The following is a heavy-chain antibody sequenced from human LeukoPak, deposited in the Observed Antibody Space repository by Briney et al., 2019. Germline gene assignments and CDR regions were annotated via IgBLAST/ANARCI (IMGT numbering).Heavy chain of an antibody. V-gene: IGHV1-18*01. CDR1: GYTYTTYG. CDR3: ARGGEGPYGNYAPDS. Sequence: GASVKVSCKSSGYTYTTYGITWVRQAPGQGLEWMGWISVYNGKTKYAQKLQGRVIMTADTSTTTAYMELWSLRGDDTAIYYCARGGEGPYGNYAPDSWGQRTLVTVSS. CDR2: ISVYNGKT. D-gene: IGHD3-10*01. J-gene: IGHJ5*01.